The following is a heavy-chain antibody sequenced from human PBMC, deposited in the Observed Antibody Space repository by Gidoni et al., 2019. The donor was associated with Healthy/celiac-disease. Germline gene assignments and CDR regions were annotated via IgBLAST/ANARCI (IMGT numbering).Heavy chain of an antibody. Sequence: QVQLQESGPGLVKPSQTLSLTCTVSGGSISSGDYYWSWIRQPPGKGLEWIGYIYYSGSTYYNPSLKSRVTISVDTSKNQFSLKLSSVTAADTAVYYCARGGAAAGTVLVWYFDLWGRGTLVTVSS. D-gene: IGHD6-13*01. CDR2: IYYSGST. J-gene: IGHJ2*01. CDR1: GGSISSGDYY. CDR3: ARGGAAAGTVLVWYFDL. V-gene: IGHV4-30-4*01.